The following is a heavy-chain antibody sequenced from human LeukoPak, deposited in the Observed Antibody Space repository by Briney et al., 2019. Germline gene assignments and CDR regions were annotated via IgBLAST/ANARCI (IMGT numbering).Heavy chain of an antibody. CDR3: ARGVYNWNIDVFDF. V-gene: IGHV4-34*01. J-gene: IGHJ3*01. CDR1: GGSFSDYY. Sequence: SETLSLTCAVYGGSFSDYYCSWIRRPPGKGLEWIGEINHSGSTNYNPSLKSRVTISVDTSKNQFFLKLNSVTAADTAVYYCARGVYNWNIDVFDFWGQGTMVTVSS. CDR2: INHSGST. D-gene: IGHD1/OR15-1a*01.